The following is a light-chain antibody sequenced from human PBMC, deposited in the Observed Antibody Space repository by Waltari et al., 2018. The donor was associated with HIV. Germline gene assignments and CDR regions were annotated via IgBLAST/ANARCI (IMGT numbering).Light chain of an antibody. CDR2: DVS. J-gene: IGLJ3*02. Sequence: QSALAQPASVSGSPGQSITISCTGTTSDVGTYNYVSWYQQHPGNGPKLVTFDVSHRPSAISDRFSGSRSGNTASLTISGLRAEDEADYFCSSYATNTNNSPWVFGGGTKVTVL. CDR3: SSYATNTNNSPWV. V-gene: IGLV2-14*03. CDR1: TSDVGTYNY.